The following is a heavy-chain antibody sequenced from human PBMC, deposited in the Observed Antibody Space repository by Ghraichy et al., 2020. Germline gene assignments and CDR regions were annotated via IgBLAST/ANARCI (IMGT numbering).Heavy chain of an antibody. J-gene: IGHJ4*02. D-gene: IGHD1/OR15-1a*01. CDR2: IKKDGSEK. Sequence: GGSLRLSCAASGFTFSGYWMSWVRQAPGKGLEWVANIKKDGSEKYYVDSVKGRFTISRDNAKNSLYLQMNSLRAEDTAVYYCARDLARGWNIDYWGQGALVTVSS. CDR3: ARDLARGWNIDY. V-gene: IGHV3-7*01. CDR1: GFTFSGYW.